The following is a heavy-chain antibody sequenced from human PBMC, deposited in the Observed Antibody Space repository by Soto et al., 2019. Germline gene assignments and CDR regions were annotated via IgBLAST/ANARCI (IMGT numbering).Heavy chain of an antibody. CDR2: TYYRSKWYN. D-gene: IGHD1-1*01. CDR1: GDSVFSNSAA. CDR3: ARVHGTPWRNWFDP. J-gene: IGHJ5*02. Sequence: SQTLSLTCAISGDSVFSNSAAWNWIRQSPSRGLEWLGRTYYRSKWYNDYAVSVKSRITINPDTSKNQFSLQLNSVTPEDTAVYYCARVHGTPWRNWFDPWGQGTLVTVSS. V-gene: IGHV6-1*01.